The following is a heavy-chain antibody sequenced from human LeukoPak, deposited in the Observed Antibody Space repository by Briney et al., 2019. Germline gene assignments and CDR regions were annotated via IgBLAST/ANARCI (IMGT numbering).Heavy chain of an antibody. Sequence: SETLSLTCTVSGYSIGSGYYWGWIRQPPGKGLEWLGSMYHSGSTYYNPSLKSRVTISVDISKNRFSLRLSSMTAADTAVYYCARDRRFYGSGNSYYFDYWGQGTLVTVSS. CDR1: GYSIGSGYY. D-gene: IGHD3-10*01. V-gene: IGHV4-38-2*02. J-gene: IGHJ4*02. CDR3: ARDRRFYGSGNSYYFDY. CDR2: MYHSGST.